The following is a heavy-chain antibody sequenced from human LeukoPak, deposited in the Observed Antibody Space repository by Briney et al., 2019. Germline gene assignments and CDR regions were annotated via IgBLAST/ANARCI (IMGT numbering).Heavy chain of an antibody. CDR2: IYYSGST. Sequence: PSETLSLTCTVSGGSISSYYWSWIRQPPGKGLEWIGYIYYSGSTNYNPSLKSRVTISVDTSKNQFSLKLSSVTAADTAVYYCARVTAGDHQFPDYWGQGTLVTVSS. D-gene: IGHD1-14*01. J-gene: IGHJ4*02. CDR1: GGSISSYY. V-gene: IGHV4-59*01. CDR3: ARVTAGDHQFPDY.